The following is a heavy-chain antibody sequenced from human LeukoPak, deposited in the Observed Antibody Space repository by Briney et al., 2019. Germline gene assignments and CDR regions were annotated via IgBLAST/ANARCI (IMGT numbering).Heavy chain of an antibody. Sequence: PSETLSLTCTVSGCSISSYYWSWIRQPAGKGLEWIGRIYTSGSTNYNPSLKSRVTMSVDTSENQFSLKLSSVTAADTAVYYCARDRSIAAAGIEDWFDPWGQGTLVTVSS. CDR3: ARDRSIAAAGIEDWFDP. CDR1: GCSISSYY. D-gene: IGHD6-13*01. V-gene: IGHV4-4*07. J-gene: IGHJ5*02. CDR2: IYTSGST.